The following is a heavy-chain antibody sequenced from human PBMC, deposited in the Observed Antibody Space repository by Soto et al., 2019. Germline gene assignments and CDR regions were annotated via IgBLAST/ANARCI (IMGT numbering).Heavy chain of an antibody. Sequence: GGSLRLSCAASGFTFSSYAMSWVRQAPGKGLEWVSAISGSGGSTYYADSVKGRFTISRDNSKNTLYLQMNSLRAEDTAVYYCAKASDYDYIWGSYPQDYWGQGTLVTVSS. CDR1: GFTFSSYA. CDR2: ISGSGGST. D-gene: IGHD3-16*02. V-gene: IGHV3-23*01. J-gene: IGHJ4*02. CDR3: AKASDYDYIWGSYPQDY.